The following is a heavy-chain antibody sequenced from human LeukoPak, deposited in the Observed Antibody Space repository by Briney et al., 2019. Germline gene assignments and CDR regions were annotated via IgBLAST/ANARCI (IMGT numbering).Heavy chain of an antibody. CDR2: INPNSGGT. Sequence: ASVKVSCKASGYTFTGYYIHWVRQAPGQGLEWMGWINPNSGGTNYAQKFQGRVTMTRDTSISTAYMELSRLRSDDTAVYYCARDAYSSSWYDLDYWGQGTLVTVSS. V-gene: IGHV1-2*02. CDR3: ARDAYSSSWYDLDY. D-gene: IGHD6-13*01. J-gene: IGHJ4*02. CDR1: GYTFTGYY.